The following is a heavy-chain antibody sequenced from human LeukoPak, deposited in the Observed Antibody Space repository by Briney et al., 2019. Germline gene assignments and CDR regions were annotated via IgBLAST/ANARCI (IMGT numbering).Heavy chain of an antibody. CDR3: AREQNTACGGDCYPTAGNDAFDI. CDR2: INPNSGGT. CDR1: GYTFTGYY. J-gene: IGHJ3*02. Sequence: ASVKVSCKASGYTFTGYYMHWVRQAPGQGLEWMGWINPNSGGTNYAQKFQGWVTMTRDTSISTAYMELSRLRSDDTAVYYCAREQNTACGGDCYPTAGNDAFDIWGQGTMVTVSS. D-gene: IGHD2-21*02. V-gene: IGHV1-2*04.